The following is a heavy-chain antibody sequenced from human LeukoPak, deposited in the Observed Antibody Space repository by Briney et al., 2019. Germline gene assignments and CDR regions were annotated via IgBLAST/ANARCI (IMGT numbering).Heavy chain of an antibody. J-gene: IGHJ5*02. Sequence: GAPVKVSCKASGGTFSSYAISWVRQAPGQGLEWMGGIIPIFGTANYAQKFQGRVTITADESTSTAYMELSSLRSEDTAVYYCARDTAPKSVTGYSSVYNWFDPWGQGTLVTVSS. V-gene: IGHV1-69*13. CDR3: ARDTAPKSVTGYSSVYNWFDP. CDR2: IIPIFGTA. CDR1: GGTFSSYA. D-gene: IGHD6-19*01.